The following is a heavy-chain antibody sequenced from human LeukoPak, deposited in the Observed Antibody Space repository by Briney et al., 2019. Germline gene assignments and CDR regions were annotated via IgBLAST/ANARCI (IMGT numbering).Heavy chain of an antibody. V-gene: IGHV4-34*01. CDR3: ASGGYSYDSNWFDP. D-gene: IGHD5-18*01. CDR1: GGSFSGYY. Sequence: SETLSLTCAVYGGSFSGYYWSWMRQPPGKGLEWIGEINHSGSTNYNPSLKSRVTISVDTSKNQFSLKLSSVTAADTAVYYCASGGYSYDSNWFDPWGQGTLVTVSS. CDR2: INHSGST. J-gene: IGHJ5*02.